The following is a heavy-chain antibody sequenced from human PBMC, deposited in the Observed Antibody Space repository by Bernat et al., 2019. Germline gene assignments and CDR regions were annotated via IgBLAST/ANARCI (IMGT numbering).Heavy chain of an antibody. D-gene: IGHD1-26*01. CDR2: IYSGGST. J-gene: IGHJ3*02. V-gene: IGHV3-66*01. Sequence: EVHLVESGGGLVQPGGSLRLSCAASGFTVSSNYMSWVRQAPGKGLEWVSVIYSGGSTYYADSVKGRFTISRDNSKNTLYLQMNSLRAEDTAVYYCAQTYSGSYYLSDAFDICGQGTMVTVSS. CDR1: GFTVSSNY. CDR3: AQTYSGSYYLSDAFDI.